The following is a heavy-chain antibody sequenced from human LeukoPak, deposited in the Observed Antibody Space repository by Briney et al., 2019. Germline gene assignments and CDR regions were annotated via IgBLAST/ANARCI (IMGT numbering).Heavy chain of an antibody. CDR1: GFTFSSYA. Sequence: GGSLRLSCAASGFTFSSYAMSWVRQAPGKGLEWVSAISGIGGSTYYADSVKGRFTISRDNSKNTLYLQMNSLRAEDTAVYYCARVPXISXDXXGXXXXXAYWXXGTLVTVS. CDR2: ISGIGGST. CDR3: ARVPXISXDXXGXXXXXAY. D-gene: IGHD3-22*01. J-gene: IGHJ4*01. V-gene: IGHV3-23*01.